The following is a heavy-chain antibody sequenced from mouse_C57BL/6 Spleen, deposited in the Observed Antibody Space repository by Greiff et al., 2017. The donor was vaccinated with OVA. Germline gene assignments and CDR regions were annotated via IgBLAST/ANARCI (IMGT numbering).Heavy chain of an antibody. J-gene: IGHJ4*01. CDR1: GFTFNTYA. V-gene: IGHV10-3*01. CDR3: VRVRGIDYDYAMDY. D-gene: IGHD2-4*01. CDR2: IRSKSSNYAT. Sequence: EVQRVESGGGLVQPKGSLKLSCAASGFTFNTYAMHWVRQAPGKGLEWVARIRSKSSNYATYYADSVKDRFTISRDDSQSMLYLQMNNLKTEDTAMYYCVRVRGIDYDYAMDYWGQGTSVTVSS.